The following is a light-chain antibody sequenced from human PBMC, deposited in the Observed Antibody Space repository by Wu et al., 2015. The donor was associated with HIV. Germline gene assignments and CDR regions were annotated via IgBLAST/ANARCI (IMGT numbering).Light chain of an antibody. CDR3: LQRSTWPVS. CDR2: NAS. Sequence: EIVLTQSPATLSMSPGERATLSCRASQNVGTYLAWYQQKPGQSPRLLIYNASKRVTGIPPRFSGIGSGTDFTLTISSLESEDFVVYYCLQRSTWPVSFGPGTRLEIK. CDR1: QNVGTY. J-gene: IGKJ5*01. V-gene: IGKV3-11*01.